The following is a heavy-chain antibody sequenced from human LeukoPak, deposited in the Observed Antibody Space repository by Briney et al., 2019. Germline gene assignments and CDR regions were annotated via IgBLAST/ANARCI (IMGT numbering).Heavy chain of an antibody. CDR1: GGSITVSGDSFTSYS. Sequence: SETLSLTCTVSGGSITVSGDSFTSYSWTWIRQPPGKGLEWIGSIYYSGSTNYNPSLKSRVTISVDTSKNQFSLKLSSVTAADTAVYYCVRDRVLGAFDIWGQGTMVTVSS. J-gene: IGHJ3*02. D-gene: IGHD3-16*01. CDR2: IYYSGST. V-gene: IGHV4-61*01. CDR3: VRDRVLGAFDI.